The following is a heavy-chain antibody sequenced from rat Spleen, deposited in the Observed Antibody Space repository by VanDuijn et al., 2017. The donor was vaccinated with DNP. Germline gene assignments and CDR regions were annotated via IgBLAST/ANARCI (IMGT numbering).Heavy chain of an antibody. V-gene: IGHV5S10*01. Sequence: EVQLVESGGGLVQSGRSLKVSCAASGFTFSDYNMAWVRQAPKKGLEWVATITYDGSRTSFRDSVKGRFTISRDIAKSTLYLQMDSLRSEDTATYYCTTFEGRNAWGQGTSVTVSS. CDR3: TTFEGRNA. J-gene: IGHJ4*01. D-gene: IGHD1-11*01. CDR1: GFTFSDYN. CDR2: ITYDGSRT.